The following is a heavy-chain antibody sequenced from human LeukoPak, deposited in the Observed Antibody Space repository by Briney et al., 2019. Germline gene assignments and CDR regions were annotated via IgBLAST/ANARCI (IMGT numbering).Heavy chain of an antibody. Sequence: SETLSLTCTVSGGSISSSSYYWGWIRQPPGKGLEWIGSIYYSGSTYYNPSLKSRVTISVDTSKNQFSLKLSSVTAADTAVYYCARHPRNYYYYYYYMDVWGKGTTVTVSS. CDR2: IYYSGST. CDR1: GGSISSSSYY. V-gene: IGHV4-39*01. J-gene: IGHJ6*03. CDR3: ARHPRNYYYYYYYMDV.